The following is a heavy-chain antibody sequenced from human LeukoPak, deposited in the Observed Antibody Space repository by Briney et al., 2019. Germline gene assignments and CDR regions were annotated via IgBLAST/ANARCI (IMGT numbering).Heavy chain of an antibody. CDR2: ISSSGSTI. Sequence: KPGGSLRLSCAASGFTFSDYYMSWIRQAPGKGLEGVSYISSSGSTIYYADSVKGRFTISRDNAKNSLYLQMNSLRAEDTAVYYCACTTGEKDYYYYGMDVWGQGTTVTVSS. CDR1: GFTFSDYY. J-gene: IGHJ6*02. CDR3: ACTTGEKDYYYYGMDV. D-gene: IGHD7-27*01. V-gene: IGHV3-11*01.